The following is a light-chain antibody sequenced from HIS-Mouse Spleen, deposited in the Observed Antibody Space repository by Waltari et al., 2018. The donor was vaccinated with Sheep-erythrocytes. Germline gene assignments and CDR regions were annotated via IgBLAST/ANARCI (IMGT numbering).Light chain of an antibody. CDR3: CSYAGSSTPWV. Sequence: QSALTQPASVSGSPGQSITTPCTGTSSDVGSYNLISWYQQHPGNAPQLMSYEGSKRPSGVSNRFSGSKSGNTASLTISGLQAEDEADYYCCSYAGSSTPWVFGGGTKLTVL. V-gene: IGLV2-23*01. CDR1: SSDVGSYNL. CDR2: EGS. J-gene: IGLJ3*02.